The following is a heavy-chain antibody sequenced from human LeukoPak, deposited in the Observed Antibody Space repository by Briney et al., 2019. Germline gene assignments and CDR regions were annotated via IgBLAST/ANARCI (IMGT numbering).Heavy chain of an antibody. CDR2: INPNSGGT. CDR3: ARDRGYYYGSSGYYYFDY. CDR1: GYTFTGYY. Sequence: GASVKVSCKASGYTFTGYYMHWVRQAPGQGLEWMGWINPNSGGTNYAQKFQGRVTMTRDTSISTAYMELSRLRSDDTAVYYCARDRGYYYGSSGYYYFDYWGQGTLVTVSS. D-gene: IGHD3-22*01. J-gene: IGHJ4*02. V-gene: IGHV1-2*02.